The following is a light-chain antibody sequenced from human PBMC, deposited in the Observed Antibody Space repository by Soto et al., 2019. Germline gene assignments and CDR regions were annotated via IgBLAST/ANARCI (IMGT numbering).Light chain of an antibody. J-gene: IGLJ1*01. CDR3: AAWDGSLDGRFV. Sequence: HSVLTQPPSASGTPGQRVTISCTGSSSNIGTNYVHWYQQLPGTAPKLLIYLNDQWPSGVPDRFSGSKSGTSASLAISGLRSEDEADYFCAAWDGSLDGRFVFGTGTKVTVL. V-gene: IGLV1-47*02. CDR1: SSNIGTNY. CDR2: LND.